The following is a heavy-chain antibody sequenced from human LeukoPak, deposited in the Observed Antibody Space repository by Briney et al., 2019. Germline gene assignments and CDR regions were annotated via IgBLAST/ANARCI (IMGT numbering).Heavy chain of an antibody. V-gene: IGHV4-59*08. CDR1: GGSISSYY. CDR2: IYYSGST. CDR3: ARGQHYYDSSGYSYYFDY. J-gene: IGHJ4*02. Sequence: PSETLSLTCTVSGGSISSYYWSWIRQPPGKGLEWIGYIYYSGSTYYNPSLKSRVTISVDTSKNQFSLKLSSVTAADTAVYYCARGQHYYDSSGYSYYFDYWGQGILVTVSS. D-gene: IGHD3-22*01.